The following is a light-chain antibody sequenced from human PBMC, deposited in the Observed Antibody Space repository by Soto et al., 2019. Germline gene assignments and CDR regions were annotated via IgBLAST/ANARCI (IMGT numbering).Light chain of an antibody. Sequence: EVVLTQSPGTLSLSPGERATLSCRVSQSVSSNLAWYQLKPGQAPRLLIYGASTRATGIPARFSGSGSGTDFTLTISRLEPEDFAVYYCQQYGGTPPITFGQGTRLEIK. CDR2: GAS. CDR1: QSVSSN. V-gene: IGKV3-20*01. CDR3: QQYGGTPPIT. J-gene: IGKJ5*01.